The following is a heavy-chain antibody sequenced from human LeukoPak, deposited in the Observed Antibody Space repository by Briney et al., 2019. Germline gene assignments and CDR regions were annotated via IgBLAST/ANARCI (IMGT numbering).Heavy chain of an antibody. Sequence: PGGSLRLSCAASGFTLSNYWMHWVRQAPGKGLEWVSRISSDGITTYADFVKGRFTISRDNAKNTVFLQMNSLRVEDTAVYYCARDYGDYYNWFDPWGQGTLVTVSS. CDR3: ARDYGDYYNWFDP. D-gene: IGHD4-17*01. J-gene: IGHJ5*02. CDR1: GFTLSNYW. CDR2: ISSDGIT. V-gene: IGHV3-74*03.